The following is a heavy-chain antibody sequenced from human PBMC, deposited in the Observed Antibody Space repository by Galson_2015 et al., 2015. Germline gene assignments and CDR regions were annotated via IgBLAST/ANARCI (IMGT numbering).Heavy chain of an antibody. CDR2: ISSNGGST. D-gene: IGHD3-10*01. CDR3: VKADLWFGELLSPFDP. Sequence: SLRLSCAASGFTFSSYAMHWVRQAPGKGLEYVSAISSNGGSTYYADSVKGRFTISRDNSKNTLYLQMSSLRAEDTAVYYCVKADLWFGELLSPFDPWGQGTLVTVSS. V-gene: IGHV3-64D*08. J-gene: IGHJ5*02. CDR1: GFTFSSYA.